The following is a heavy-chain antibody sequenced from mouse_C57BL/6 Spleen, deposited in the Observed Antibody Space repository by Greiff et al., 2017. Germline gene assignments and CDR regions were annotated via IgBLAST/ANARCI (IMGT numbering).Heavy chain of an antibody. D-gene: IGHD1-1*01. CDR2: IDPENGDT. CDR1: GFNIKDDY. Sequence: EVQLQQSGAELVRPGASVKLSCTASGFNIKDDYMHWVKQRPEQGLEWIGWIDPENGDTEYASKFQGKATITADTSSNTAYLQLSSLTSEDTAVYYCTPITTVANWYFDVWGTGTTVTVSS. V-gene: IGHV14-4*01. J-gene: IGHJ1*03. CDR3: TPITTVANWYFDV.